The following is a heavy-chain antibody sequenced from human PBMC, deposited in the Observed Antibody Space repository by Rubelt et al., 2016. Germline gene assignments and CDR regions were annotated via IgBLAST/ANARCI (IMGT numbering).Heavy chain of an antibody. J-gene: IGHJ3*02. CDR2: IFWDDDK. V-gene: IGHV2-5*02. Sequence: QITLKESGPTLVKPTQTLTLTCTFSGFSLRNSGEGVGWIRQPPEKALEGLALIFWDDDKRYSHSLKSRLTISKDTPKNQVVLTKTNLDPVDTATYYCARRCSSATCYNAFDIWGQGTMVTVSS. CDR1: GFSLRNSGEG. D-gene: IGHD2-2*01. CDR3: ARRCSSATCYNAFDI.